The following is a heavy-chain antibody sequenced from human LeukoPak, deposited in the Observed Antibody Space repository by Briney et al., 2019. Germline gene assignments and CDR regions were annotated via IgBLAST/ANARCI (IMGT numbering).Heavy chain of an antibody. CDR3: AKRDYYGSGSYYNLFDY. CDR1: GFTFSSYG. J-gene: IGHJ4*02. Sequence: GGSLRLSCAASGFTFSSYGMSWVRQAPGKGLEWVSAIETGGSTYYADSVKGRFTISRDNSKNTLYLQMNSLRAEDTAVYYCAKRDYYGSGSYYNLFDYWGQGTLVTVSS. D-gene: IGHD3-10*01. CDR2: IETGGST. V-gene: IGHV3-23*01.